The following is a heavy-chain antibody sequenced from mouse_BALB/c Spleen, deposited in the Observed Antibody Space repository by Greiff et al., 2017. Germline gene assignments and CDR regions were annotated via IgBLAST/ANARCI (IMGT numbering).Heavy chain of an antibody. V-gene: IGHV1-39*01. CDR1: GYSFTGYN. CDR2: IDPYYGGT. J-gene: IGHJ3*01. D-gene: IGHD2-4*01. CDR3: ARRDDYDGFAY. Sequence: VQLMESGPELEKPGASVKISCTASGYSFTGYNMNWVKQSNGKSLEWIGNIDPYYGGTSYNQKFKGKATLTVDKSSSTAYMLLKSLTSEDSAVYYGARRDDYDGFAYWGQGTLVTVSA.